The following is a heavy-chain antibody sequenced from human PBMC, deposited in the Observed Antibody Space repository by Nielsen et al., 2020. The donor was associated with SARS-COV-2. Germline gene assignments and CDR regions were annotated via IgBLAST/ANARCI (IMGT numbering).Heavy chain of an antibody. D-gene: IGHD3-16*01. CDR3: ARAPSTFYGMDV. V-gene: IGHV1-46*01. CDR2: INPSAGDT. Sequence: ASVKVSCKASGYTFTHYYIYWVRQAPGQGLEWMGMINPSAGDTSYAQKFQGRVTMTRDTSTSTVYMDLSSLRSEDTAVYYCARAPSTFYGMDVWGQGTTVTVSS. J-gene: IGHJ6*02. CDR1: GYTFTHYY.